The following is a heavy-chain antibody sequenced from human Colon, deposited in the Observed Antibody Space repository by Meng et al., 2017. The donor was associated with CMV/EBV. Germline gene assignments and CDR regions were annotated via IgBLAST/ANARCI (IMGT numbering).Heavy chain of an antibody. V-gene: IGHV3-7*01. D-gene: IGHD3-16*01. CDR3: ARDPWGYY. CDR1: GFTFVEYW. CDR2: IKQDGSET. Sequence: GESLKISCVTSGFTFVEYWMIWVRQAPGKGLEWVANIKQDGSETNYADSVKGRFTISRDNTKNSLYLQMNSLRAEDTVVYYCARDPWGYYWGQGTLVTVSS. J-gene: IGHJ4*02.